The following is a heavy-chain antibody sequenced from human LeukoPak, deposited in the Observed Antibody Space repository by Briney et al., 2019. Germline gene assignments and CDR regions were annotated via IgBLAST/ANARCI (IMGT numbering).Heavy chain of an antibody. CDR1: GFTFSSYG. CDR2: ISGSGGST. V-gene: IGHV3-23*01. Sequence: GGSLRLSCAASGFTFSSYGMSWVRQAPGKGLEWVSAISGSGGSTYYADSVKGRFTISRDNSKNALYLQMNSLRAEDTAVYYCARDSSSLVIDYWGQGTLVTVSS. J-gene: IGHJ4*02. D-gene: IGHD6-13*01. CDR3: ARDSSSLVIDY.